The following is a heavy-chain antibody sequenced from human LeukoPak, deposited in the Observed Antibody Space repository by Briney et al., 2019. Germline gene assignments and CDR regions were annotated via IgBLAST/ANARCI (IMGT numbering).Heavy chain of an antibody. D-gene: IGHD6-13*01. Sequence: PSETLSLTCTVSGASISSNNYHWGWVRQPPGKGLEWIGTIYYSGSTYSNPSLRSRVTISVDTSKNQFSLKLNSVAAADTSVYYCARHLGRYSSGWYTPFDYWGQGTLVTVSS. CDR3: ARHLGRYSSGWYTPFDY. CDR1: GASISSNNYH. V-gene: IGHV4-39*01. J-gene: IGHJ4*02. CDR2: IYYSGST.